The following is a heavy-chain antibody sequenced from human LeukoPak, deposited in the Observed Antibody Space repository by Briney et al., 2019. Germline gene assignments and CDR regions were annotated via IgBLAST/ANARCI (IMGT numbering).Heavy chain of an antibody. CDR1: GGTFSSHA. D-gene: IGHD3-16*01. CDR3: AGNPLGTEMLMGYYYYGMDV. Sequence: SVKVSCKASGGTFSSHALSWVRQAPGQGLEWMGRIIPMFGVTNYAQNFQGRSTITADKSTTTVYMELTSLRSEDTAVYYCAGNPLGTEMLMGYYYYGMDVWGQGTTVTVSS. CDR2: IIPMFGVT. V-gene: IGHV1-69*04. J-gene: IGHJ6*02.